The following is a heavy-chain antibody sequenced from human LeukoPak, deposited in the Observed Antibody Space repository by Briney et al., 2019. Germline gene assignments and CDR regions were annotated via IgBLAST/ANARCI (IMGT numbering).Heavy chain of an antibody. Sequence: SETLSLTCTVSGGSISSYYWSWIRQPPGKGLEWIGYIYYSGSTNYNPSLKSRVTISVDTSKNQFSLKVSPVTAADTAVYYCARVFLSDAFDMWGQGTMVTVSS. D-gene: IGHD2-21*01. CDR3: ARVFLSDAFDM. J-gene: IGHJ3*02. V-gene: IGHV4-59*01. CDR2: IYYSGST. CDR1: GGSISSYY.